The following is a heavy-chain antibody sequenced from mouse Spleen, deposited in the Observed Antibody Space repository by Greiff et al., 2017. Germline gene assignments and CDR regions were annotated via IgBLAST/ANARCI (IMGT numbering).Heavy chain of an antibody. V-gene: IGHV1-54*01. CDR1: GYAFTNYL. Sequence: VQLQQSGAELVRPGTSVKVSCKASGYAFTNYLIEWVKQRPGQGLEWIGVINPGSGGTNYNEKFKGKATLTADKSSSTAYMQLSSLTSEDSAVYFCARDYGNWYFDVWGAGTTVTVSS. D-gene: IGHD2-1*01. CDR2: INPGSGGT. J-gene: IGHJ1*01. CDR3: ARDYGNWYFDV.